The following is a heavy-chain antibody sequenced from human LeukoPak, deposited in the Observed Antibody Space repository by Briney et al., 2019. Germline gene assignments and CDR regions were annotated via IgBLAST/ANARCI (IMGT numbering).Heavy chain of an antibody. CDR2: ISYDGSNK. V-gene: IGHV3-30-3*01. D-gene: IGHD6-6*01. Sequence: GRSLRLSCAASGFTFGSYAMHWVRQAPGKGLEWVALISYDGSNKYYADSVKGRFTISRDNDKKSLYLHMNSLRPEDTALYYCAKDRQDTSYGMDVWGQGTTVTVSS. J-gene: IGHJ6*02. CDR1: GFTFGSYA. CDR3: AKDRQDTSYGMDV.